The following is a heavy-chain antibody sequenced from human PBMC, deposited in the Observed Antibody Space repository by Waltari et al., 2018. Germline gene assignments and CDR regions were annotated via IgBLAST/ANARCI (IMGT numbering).Heavy chain of an antibody. Sequence: EVQLLESGGGLVQPGGSLRLSCEAFGFTFSSYTMNWVRQAPGKGLEWVSAIHNSGGRTDYSDSVKGRFTISRDNSKNTLYLQMNGLRADDTAIYYCAKDSAKGGEDYWGQGTLVTVSS. J-gene: IGHJ4*02. CDR3: AKDSAKGGEDY. V-gene: IGHV3-23*01. D-gene: IGHD1-26*01. CDR1: GFTFSSYT. CDR2: IHNSGGRT.